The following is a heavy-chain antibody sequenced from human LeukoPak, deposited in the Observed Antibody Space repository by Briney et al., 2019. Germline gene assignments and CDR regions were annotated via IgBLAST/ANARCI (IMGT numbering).Heavy chain of an antibody. CDR3: ARARPIVVVPNYDY. J-gene: IGHJ4*02. D-gene: IGHD2-2*01. CDR2: INPSSGGT. Sequence: ASVKVSCKASGYSFICYYMHWVRQAPGQGLEWMGWINPSSGGTNYAQKFQGRVTMTRDTSISTAYMELSRLTSDDTAVYYCARARPIVVVPNYDYWGQGTLVTVSS. V-gene: IGHV1-2*02. CDR1: GYSFICYY.